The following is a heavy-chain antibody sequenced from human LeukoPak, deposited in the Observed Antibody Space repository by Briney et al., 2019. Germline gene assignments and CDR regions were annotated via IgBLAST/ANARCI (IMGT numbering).Heavy chain of an antibody. Sequence: SVKVSCKASGGTFSSYAISWVRQAPGQGLEWMGGIIPIFGTANYAQKFQGRVTITADESTSTACMELSSLRSEDTAVYYCARGGGYCSGGSCYWGRNWFDPWGQGTLVTVSS. D-gene: IGHD2-15*01. CDR1: GGTFSSYA. V-gene: IGHV1-69*01. CDR3: ARGGGYCSGGSCYWGRNWFDP. CDR2: IIPIFGTA. J-gene: IGHJ5*02.